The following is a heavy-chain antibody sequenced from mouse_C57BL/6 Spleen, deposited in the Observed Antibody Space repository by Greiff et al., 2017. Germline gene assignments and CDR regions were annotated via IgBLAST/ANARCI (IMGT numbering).Heavy chain of an antibody. J-gene: IGHJ4*01. CDR1: GFNIKDYY. CDR3: TTPLGNCVAMDY. CDR2: IDPEDGDT. Sequence: VQLQQSGAELVRPGASVKLSCTASGFNIKDYYMHWVKQRPEQGLEWIGRIDPEDGDTEYAPKFQGKATMTADTSSNTAYLQLSSLTSEDTAVYYCTTPLGNCVAMDYWGQGTSVTVSS. V-gene: IGHV14-1*01. D-gene: IGHD2-1*01.